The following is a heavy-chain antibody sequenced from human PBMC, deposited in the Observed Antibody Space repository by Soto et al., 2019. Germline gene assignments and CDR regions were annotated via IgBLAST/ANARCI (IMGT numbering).Heavy chain of an antibody. V-gene: IGHV3-33*01. CDR1: GFTFSSYG. J-gene: IGHJ6*02. D-gene: IGHD3-9*01. CDR2: SWDDGTNK. Sequence: QVQLVESGGGVVQPGRSLRLSCASSGFTFSSYGMHWVRQAPGKGLEWVAVSWDDGTNKYYADSVKGRFTISRDDSKNTLYLQMNSLRPEDTAVYYCARGRRYFALGGMDVWGQGTTVTVSS. CDR3: ARGRRYFALGGMDV.